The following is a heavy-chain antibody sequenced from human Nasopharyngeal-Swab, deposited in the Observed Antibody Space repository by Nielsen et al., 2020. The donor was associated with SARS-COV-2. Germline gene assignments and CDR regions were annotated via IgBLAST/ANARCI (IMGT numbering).Heavy chain of an antibody. V-gene: IGHV4-59*08. Sequence: SETLSLTCTVSGGSISSYYWSWNRQPAGKGLEWIGYIYYSGSTNYNPSLKSRVTISVDTSKNQFSLKLSSVTAADTAVYYCARQLWSYSGSHHDAFDIWGQGTMVTVSS. CDR3: ARQLWSYSGSHHDAFDI. CDR2: IYYSGST. CDR1: GGSISSYY. D-gene: IGHD1-26*01. J-gene: IGHJ3*02.